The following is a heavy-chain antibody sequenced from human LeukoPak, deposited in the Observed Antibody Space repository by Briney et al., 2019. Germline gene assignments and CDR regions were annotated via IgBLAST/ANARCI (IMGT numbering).Heavy chain of an antibody. J-gene: IGHJ4*02. Sequence: PSETLSLTCTVFGGSISSGGYYWSWIRQHPGKGLEWIGYIYYSGSTYYNPSLKSRVTISVDTSKNQFSLKLSSVTAADTAVYYCARWDYGDYGGGYYFDYWGQGTLVTVSS. D-gene: IGHD4-17*01. CDR2: IYYSGST. CDR3: ARWDYGDYGGGYYFDY. CDR1: GGSISSGGYY. V-gene: IGHV4-31*03.